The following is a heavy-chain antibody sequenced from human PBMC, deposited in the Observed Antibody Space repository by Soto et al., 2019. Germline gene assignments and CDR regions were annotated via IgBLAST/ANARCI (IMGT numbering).Heavy chain of an antibody. CDR3: ARGRTVSTSSRYWDSGWYFDL. Sequence: QAQLQQWGAGLLKPSETLSLTCAVYGGSFSGYYWSWIRQPPGKGLEWIGEINDSGSTNYNPSLKSRVTISVDTSKNQFSLKLSSVNAADMAVYYCARGRTVSTSSRYWDSGWYFDLWGRGTLVTVS. V-gene: IGHV4-34*01. CDR1: GGSFSGYY. J-gene: IGHJ2*01. CDR2: INDSGST. D-gene: IGHD2-8*02.